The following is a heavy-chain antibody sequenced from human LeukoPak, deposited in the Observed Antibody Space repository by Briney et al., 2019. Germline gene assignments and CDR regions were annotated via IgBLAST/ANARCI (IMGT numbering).Heavy chain of an antibody. CDR3: ARVLHKRNYDSSDYYGY. D-gene: IGHD3-22*01. CDR2: ISSGSGTI. CDR1: GFTFSSYS. J-gene: IGHJ4*02. V-gene: IGHV3-48*01. Sequence: GGSLRLSCAASGFTFSSYSMNWVRQAPGKGLEWISYISSGSGTIYYADSVKGRFTISRDNAKNSLYLQMNSLRAEDTAVYYCARVLHKRNYDSSDYYGYWGQGTLVTVSS.